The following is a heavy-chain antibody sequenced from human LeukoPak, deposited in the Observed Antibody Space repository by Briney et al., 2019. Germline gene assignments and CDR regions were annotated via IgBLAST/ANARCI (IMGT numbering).Heavy chain of an antibody. Sequence: SETLALTCTVSGGSISSGSYYWSWIRQPPGKRLEWIGHIYYSGSTNYNPSLKSRVTISVDTSRNQFSLSLTSVTAADTAVYYCARAGSGIYYGMDVWGQGTTVTVSS. CDR3: ARAGSGIYYGMDV. CDR2: IYYSGST. D-gene: IGHD3-10*01. V-gene: IGHV4-61*01. J-gene: IGHJ6*02. CDR1: GGSISSGSYY.